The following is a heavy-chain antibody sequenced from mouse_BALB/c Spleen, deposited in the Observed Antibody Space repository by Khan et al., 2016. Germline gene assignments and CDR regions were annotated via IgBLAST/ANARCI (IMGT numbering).Heavy chain of an antibody. CDR2: INPGSGGT. V-gene: IGHV1-54*01. CDR3: ARYDGNYYAMDY. J-gene: IGHJ4*01. D-gene: IGHD2-3*01. CDR1: GYAFTNYL. Sequence: VQHQESGAELVRPGTSVKVSCKASGYAFTNYLIEWVKQRPGQGLEWIGVINPGSGGTNYNEKFKGKATLTADKSSSTAYMQLSSLTSDDSAVYFCARYDGNYYAMDYWGQGTSVTVSS.